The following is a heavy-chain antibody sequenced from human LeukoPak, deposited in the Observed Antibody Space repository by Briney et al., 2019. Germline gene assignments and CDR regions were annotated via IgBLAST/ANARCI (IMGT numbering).Heavy chain of an antibody. D-gene: IGHD5-12*01. CDR3: AKYSGYYRYFDY. V-gene: IGHV4-38-2*02. CDR1: SYSINSGYY. J-gene: IGHJ4*02. Sequence: SETLSLTCTVSSYSINSGYYWGWIRQPPGKGLEWIGNIYHSGSTYYNPSLKSRVTISVDTSKNQFSLKLSSVTAADTAVYYCAKYSGYYRYFDYWGQGTLVTVSS. CDR2: IYHSGST.